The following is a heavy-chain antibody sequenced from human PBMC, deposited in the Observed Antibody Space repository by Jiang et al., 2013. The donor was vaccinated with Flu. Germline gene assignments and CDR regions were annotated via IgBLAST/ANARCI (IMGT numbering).Heavy chain of an antibody. CDR1: GFTFSRFA. V-gene: IGHV3-23*01. J-gene: IGHJ1*01. D-gene: IGHD5-24*01. CDR2: ISGGGAFT. Sequence: QLLESGGGLVQPGGSLRLSCAASGFTFSRFAMSWVRQAPGKGLEWVSAISGGGAFTYYADSVKGRFTISRDNSQNTLYLQMNSLRAEDTAVYYCAKDTHLGMANPEYFQHWGQGTLVTVSS. CDR3: AKDTHLGMANPEYFQH.